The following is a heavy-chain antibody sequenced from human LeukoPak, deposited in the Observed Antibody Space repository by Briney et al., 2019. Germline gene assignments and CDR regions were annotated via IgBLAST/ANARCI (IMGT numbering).Heavy chain of an antibody. D-gene: IGHD2-2*01. J-gene: IGHJ4*02. CDR3: ARRGAYCTSTSCFFDN. CDR1: GGSTSSSSYY. Sequence: PAETLSLTCTVSGGSTSSSSYYWGWIRQPPVKGLEWIGEINHSGSTNYSPSLKSRLTISVDTSKNQFSLKLRSVTAADTAVYYCARRGAYCTSTSCFFDNWGQGTLVTVSS. V-gene: IGHV4-39*07. CDR2: INHSGST.